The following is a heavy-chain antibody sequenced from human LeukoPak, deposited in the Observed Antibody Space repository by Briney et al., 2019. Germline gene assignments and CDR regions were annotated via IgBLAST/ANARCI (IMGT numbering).Heavy chain of an antibody. J-gene: IGHJ4*02. Sequence: GGSLRLSCAASGFTFSSYVMSWVRQAPGKGLEWVSAISGSGGSTYYADSVKGRFTISRDNSKNTLYLQMNSLRAEDTAVYYCAKWGDGYKENYWGQGTLVTVSS. CDR3: AKWGDGYKENY. CDR2: ISGSGGST. CDR1: GFTFSSYV. D-gene: IGHD5-24*01. V-gene: IGHV3-23*01.